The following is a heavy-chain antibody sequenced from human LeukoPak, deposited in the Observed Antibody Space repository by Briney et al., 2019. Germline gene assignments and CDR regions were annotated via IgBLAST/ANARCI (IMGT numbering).Heavy chain of an antibody. CDR1: GGSISGGDYY. D-gene: IGHD3-22*01. J-gene: IGHJ5*02. CDR3: ARVITSDWDYYDSSGPRSFDP. V-gene: IGHV4-30-4*08. Sequence: SETLSLTCTVSGGSISGGDYYWSWIRQPPGKGLEWIGYIYYSGSTYYNPSLKSRVTISVDTSKNQFSLKLSSVTAADTAVYYCARVITSDWDYYDSSGPRSFDPWGQGTLVTVSS. CDR2: IYYSGST.